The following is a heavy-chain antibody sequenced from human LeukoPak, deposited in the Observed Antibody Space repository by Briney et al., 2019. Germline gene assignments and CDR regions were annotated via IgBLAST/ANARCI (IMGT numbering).Heavy chain of an antibody. CDR1: GGSISSSNYY. CDR2: IYYSGTT. J-gene: IGHJ4*02. D-gene: IGHD6-6*01. V-gene: IGHV4-39*01. CDR3: ARHNTSSPPDY. Sequence: SETLSPTCTVSGGSISSSNYYWDWIRQPPGKGLEWIGCIYYSGTTYYNPSLKSRLTISVDTSKNQFSLRLSSVTAADTAVYYCARHNTSSPPDYWGQGTLVTVSS.